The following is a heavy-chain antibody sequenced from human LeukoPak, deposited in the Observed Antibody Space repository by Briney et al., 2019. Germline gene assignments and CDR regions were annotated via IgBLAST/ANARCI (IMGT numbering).Heavy chain of an antibody. Sequence: GGSLRLSCAASGFTFSSYARSWVRQAPGKGLEWVSAISGSGGSTYYADSVKGRFTISRDNSKNTLYLQMNSLRPDDTAVYFCARTREKWQVLDYWGQGTLVTVSS. V-gene: IGHV3-23*01. CDR3: ARTREKWQVLDY. D-gene: IGHD6-19*01. J-gene: IGHJ4*02. CDR1: GFTFSSYA. CDR2: ISGSGGST.